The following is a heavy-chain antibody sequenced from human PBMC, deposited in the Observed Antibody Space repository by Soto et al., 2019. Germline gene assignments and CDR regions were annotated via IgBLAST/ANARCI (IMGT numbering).Heavy chain of an antibody. V-gene: IGHV3-74*01. CDR1: GFTFSSYG. J-gene: IGHJ4*02. Sequence: GGSLRLSCAASGFTFSSYGMHWVRQAPGKGLEWVSRMNSDGSTTNYADSVKGRFTVSXXXXXXTXYXQXXXLRAEDTAVYYCATAEVDYWGPGTLVTVSS. CDR3: ATAEVDY. CDR2: MNSDGSTT.